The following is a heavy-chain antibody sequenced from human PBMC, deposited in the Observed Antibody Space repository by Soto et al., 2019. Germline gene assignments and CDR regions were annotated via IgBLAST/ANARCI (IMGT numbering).Heavy chain of an antibody. CDR1: GGTFSSYT. CDR3: ARASGYCSGGSCYSFAFDI. V-gene: IGHV1-69*02. J-gene: IGHJ3*02. D-gene: IGHD2-15*01. Sequence: SVKVSCKASGGTFSSYTISWVRQAPGQGLEWMGRIIPILGIANYAQKFQGRVTITADKSTSTAYMELSSLRSEDTAVYYCARASGYCSGGSCYSFAFDIWGQGTMVTVSS. CDR2: IIPILGIA.